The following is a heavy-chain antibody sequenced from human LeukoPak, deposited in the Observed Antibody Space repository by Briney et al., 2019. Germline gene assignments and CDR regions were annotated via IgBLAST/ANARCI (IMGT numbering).Heavy chain of an antibody. J-gene: IGHJ6*02. CDR1: GYTFNSYG. V-gene: IGHV1-18*01. Sequence: ASVKVSCKASGYTFNSYGISWVRQAPGQGLEWMGWISAYNGNTNYAQKLQGRVTMTTDTSTSTAYMELRSLRSDDTAVYYCARDGLVPAPIPSSYSGRAVWGQGPTFTVSS. CDR3: ARDGLVPAPIPSSYSGRAV. D-gene: IGHD2-2*01. CDR2: ISAYNGNT.